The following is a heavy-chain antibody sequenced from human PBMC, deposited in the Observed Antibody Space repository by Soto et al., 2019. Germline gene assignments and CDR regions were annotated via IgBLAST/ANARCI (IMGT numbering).Heavy chain of an antibody. CDR2: IYTSGST. CDR3: ARGPDGSGSYYHYYHGMDV. CDR1: GGSISSYY. V-gene: IGHV4-4*07. Sequence: PSETLSLTCTVSGGSISSYYWSWIRQPAGKGLEWIGRIYTSGSTNYNPSLKSRVTMSVDTSKNQFSLKLSSVTAADTAVYYCARGPDGSGSYYHYYHGMDVWGQGTTVTVSS. D-gene: IGHD3-10*01. J-gene: IGHJ6*02.